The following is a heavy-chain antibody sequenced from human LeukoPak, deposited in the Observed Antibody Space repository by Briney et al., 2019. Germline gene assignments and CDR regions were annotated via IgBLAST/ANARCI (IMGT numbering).Heavy chain of an antibody. Sequence: ASMKVSCKASGYTFTTYNIHWVRQAPGQGLEWMGWITPNSGGTNYAQKFQGRVTMTRDTSISTAYMELSRLRSDDTAAYSCARGRGGGYFDFWGQETLVTVSS. V-gene: IGHV1-2*02. D-gene: IGHD2-15*01. J-gene: IGHJ4*02. CDR2: ITPNSGGT. CDR3: ARGRGGGYFDF. CDR1: GYTFTTYN.